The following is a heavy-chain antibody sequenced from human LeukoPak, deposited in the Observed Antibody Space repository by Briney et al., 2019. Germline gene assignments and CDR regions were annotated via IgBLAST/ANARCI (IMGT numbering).Heavy chain of an antibody. CDR2: IYYSGGT. J-gene: IGHJ5*02. Sequence: SETLSLTCTVSGGSVTSYYWSWIRQPAGKGLEWIGYIYYSGGTNYNPSLKSRVTMSVDASKNQFSLKLSSVTAADTAVYYCARDLSGWYNCFDPWGQGTLVTVSS. V-gene: IGHV4-59*02. CDR3: ARDLSGWYNCFDP. D-gene: IGHD6-19*01. CDR1: GGSVTSYY.